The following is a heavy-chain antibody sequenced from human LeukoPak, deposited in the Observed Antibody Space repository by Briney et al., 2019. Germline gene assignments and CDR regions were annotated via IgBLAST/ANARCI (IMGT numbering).Heavy chain of an antibody. D-gene: IGHD2-2*01. CDR1: GXSTSSYY. CDR3: ARGPDIVVVPAFYWYFDL. CDR2: IFYNGST. Sequence: PSETLSLTCTVSGXSTSSYYWSWIRQPPGKGLEWIGYIFYNGSTHYNPSLKSRVTISVDTSKNQFSLKLSSVTAADTAVYYCARGPDIVVVPAFYWYFDLWGRGTLVTVSS. J-gene: IGHJ2*01. V-gene: IGHV4-59*01.